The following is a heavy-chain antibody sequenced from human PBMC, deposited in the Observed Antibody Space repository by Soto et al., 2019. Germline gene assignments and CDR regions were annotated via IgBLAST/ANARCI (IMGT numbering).Heavy chain of an antibody. CDR2: ISGDGYST. V-gene: IGHV3-23*01. J-gene: IGHJ4*02. CDR1: GFSFNSFA. CDR3: AKSSGYYDSRARFDY. Sequence: EVQLLESGGGLVQPGGSLRLSCAASGFSFNSFAMSWVRQAPGKGLEWVSAISGDGYSTYYADSVKGRFTVSGDNSNNTHYLQMDSLRAEDTAVYYCAKSSGYYDSRARFDYWGQGSLVTVSS. D-gene: IGHD3-22*01.